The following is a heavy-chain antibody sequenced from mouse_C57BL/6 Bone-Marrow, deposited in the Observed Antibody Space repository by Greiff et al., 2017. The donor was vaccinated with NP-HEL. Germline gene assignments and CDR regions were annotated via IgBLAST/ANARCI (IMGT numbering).Heavy chain of an antibody. D-gene: IGHD2-3*01. CDR3: ARSPVARYDGYYGNYYAMDY. CDR2: ISYSGST. J-gene: IGHJ4*01. Sequence: EVMLVESGPGLAKPSQTLSLTCSVTGYSITSDYWNWIRKFPGNKLEYMGYISYSGSTYYNPSLKSRISITRDTSKNQYYLQLNSVTTEDTATYYCARSPVARYDGYYGNYYAMDYWGQGTSVTVSS. V-gene: IGHV3-8*01. CDR1: GYSITSDY.